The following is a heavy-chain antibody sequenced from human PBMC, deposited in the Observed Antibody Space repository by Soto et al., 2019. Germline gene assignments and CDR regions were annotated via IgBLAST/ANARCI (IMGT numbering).Heavy chain of an antibody. CDR3: ARDSVVVVAATRGAFDI. J-gene: IGHJ3*02. Sequence: GASVKVSCKASGYTFTSYGISWVRQAPGQGLEWMGWISAYNGNTNYAQKLQGRVTMTTDTSTSTAYMELRSLRSDDTAVYYCARDSVVVVAATRGAFDIWGQGTMVTVSS. V-gene: IGHV1-18*04. CDR1: GYTFTSYG. D-gene: IGHD2-15*01. CDR2: ISAYNGNT.